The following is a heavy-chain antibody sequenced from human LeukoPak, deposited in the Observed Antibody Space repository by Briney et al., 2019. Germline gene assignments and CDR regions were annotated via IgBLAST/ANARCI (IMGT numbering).Heavy chain of an antibody. CDR1: GFTFSSYA. D-gene: IGHD1-26*01. Sequence: GGSLRLSCAASGFTFSSYAMSWVRQAPGKGLEWVSGISSSGGGSYYADSVKGRFTISRDNSENTLHLQMNSLRAEDTAVYYCAKHLSGSRAFDIWGQGTMVTVSS. V-gene: IGHV3-23*01. CDR3: AKHLSGSRAFDI. CDR2: ISSSGGGS. J-gene: IGHJ3*02.